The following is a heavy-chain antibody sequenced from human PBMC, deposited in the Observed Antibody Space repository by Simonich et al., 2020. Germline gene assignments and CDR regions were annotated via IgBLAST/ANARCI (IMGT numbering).Heavy chain of an antibody. J-gene: IGHJ3*02. Sequence: QVQLVESGGGVVQPGRSLRLSCAASGFTFSSYAMHWVRQAQGKGLEWVAVISYDGSNKSYADSVKGRFTIARDNSKNTLYLQMNSLRAEDTAVYYCAREGAGNDAFDIWGQGTMVTVSS. CDR1: GFTFSSYA. CDR2: ISYDGSNK. D-gene: IGHD1-26*01. V-gene: IGHV3-30*07. CDR3: AREGAGNDAFDI.